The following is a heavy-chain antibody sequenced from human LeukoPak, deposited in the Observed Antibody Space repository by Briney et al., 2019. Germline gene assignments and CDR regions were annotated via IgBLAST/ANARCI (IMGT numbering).Heavy chain of an antibody. V-gene: IGHV3-33*06. J-gene: IGHJ5*02. Sequence: PGGSLRLSCAASGFTFSSYGMHWVRQAPGKGLEWVAVIWYDGSNKYYADSVKGRFTISRDNSKNTLYLQMNSLRAEGTAVYYCAKDWEDAIDPWGQGTLVTVSS. CDR2: IWYDGSNK. CDR3: AKDWEDAIDP. D-gene: IGHD1-26*01. CDR1: GFTFSSYG.